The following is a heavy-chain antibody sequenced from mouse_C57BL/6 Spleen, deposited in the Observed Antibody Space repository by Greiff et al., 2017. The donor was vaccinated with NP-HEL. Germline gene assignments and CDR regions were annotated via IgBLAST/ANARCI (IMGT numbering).Heavy chain of an antibody. D-gene: IGHD1-1*01. V-gene: IGHV1-80*01. Sequence: QVQLQQSGAELVKPGASVKISCKASGYAFSSYWMNWVKQRPGKGLEWIGQIYPGDGDTNYNGKFKGKATLTADKSSSTAYMQLSSLTSEDSAVYFCARRRESYYGSSQFAYWGQGTLVTVSA. CDR3: ARRRESYYGSSQFAY. CDR1: GYAFSSYW. J-gene: IGHJ3*01. CDR2: IYPGDGDT.